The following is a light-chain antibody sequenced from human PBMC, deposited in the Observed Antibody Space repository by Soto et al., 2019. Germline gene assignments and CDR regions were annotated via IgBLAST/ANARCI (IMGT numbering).Light chain of an antibody. CDR3: QQYNSYWT. CDR1: QSISSW. V-gene: IGKV1-5*03. J-gene: IGKJ1*01. CDR2: KPS. Sequence: DIQMTQSPSTLSASVGDRVTITCRASQSISSWLAWYQQKPGKAPKLLSYKPSSLESGVPSRFSGSGSGTEFTLTISSLQPDDFATYYCQQYNSYWTFGQGTKVEIK.